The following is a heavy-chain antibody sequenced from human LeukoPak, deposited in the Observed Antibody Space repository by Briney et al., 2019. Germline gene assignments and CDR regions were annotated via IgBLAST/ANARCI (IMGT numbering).Heavy chain of an antibody. CDR1: GGTFSSYT. Sequence: ASVKVSCKASGGTFSSYTISWVRQAPGQGLEWMGRIITILGIANYAQKFQGRVTITADKSTSTAYMELSSLRSEDTAVYYCATLTGTGPLPFDYWGQGTLVTVSS. CDR2: IITILGIA. V-gene: IGHV1-69*02. D-gene: IGHD1-20*01. J-gene: IGHJ4*02. CDR3: ATLTGTGPLPFDY.